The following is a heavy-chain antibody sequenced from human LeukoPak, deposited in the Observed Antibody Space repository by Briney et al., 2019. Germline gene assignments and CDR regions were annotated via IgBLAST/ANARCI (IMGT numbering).Heavy chain of an antibody. J-gene: IGHJ4*02. CDR3: ARHRPEGSYPLDS. CDR2: IYSTGST. Sequence: SETPSLTCTVSGGSISNYYWSWLRQPPGKGLEWIGHIYSTGSTTYSPSLKSRVIMSADTSKNQFSLKVTSVTAADTAVYYCARHRPEGSYPLDSWGQGARVTVSS. CDR1: GGSISNYY. V-gene: IGHV4-59*08.